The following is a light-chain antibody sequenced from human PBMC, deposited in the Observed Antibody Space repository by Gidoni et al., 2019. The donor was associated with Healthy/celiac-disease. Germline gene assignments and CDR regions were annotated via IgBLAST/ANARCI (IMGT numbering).Light chain of an antibody. V-gene: IGKV1-39*01. Sequence: DIQMPPSPSSLSASVGDRVTITCRASQSISSSLNWYQQKPGKAPKLLIYAASSLQSGVPSRFSGSGSGTDVTLTISSLQPEDVATYYCQQSYSTWLTFGGGTKVEIK. J-gene: IGKJ4*01. CDR2: AAS. CDR3: QQSYSTWLT. CDR1: QSISSS.